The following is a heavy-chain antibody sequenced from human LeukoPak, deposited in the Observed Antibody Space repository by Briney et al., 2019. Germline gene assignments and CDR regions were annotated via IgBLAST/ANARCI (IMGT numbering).Heavy chain of an antibody. Sequence: PGGSLRLSCGASGFIVRSTYMGWVRQAPGKGLEWVAVIYSDGKTYNADSVKGRFTISRDNSKNELYLQMNSLRVEGTAVYYCVTWWFGQLSVNNNYHMDAWGKGTLVTVSS. CDR2: IYSDGKT. CDR1: GFIVRSTY. D-gene: IGHD3-10*01. CDR3: VTWWFGQLSVNNNYHMDA. V-gene: IGHV3-53*01. J-gene: IGHJ6*03.